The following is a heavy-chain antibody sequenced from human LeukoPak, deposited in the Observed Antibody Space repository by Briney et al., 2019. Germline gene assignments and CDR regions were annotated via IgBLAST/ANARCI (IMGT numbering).Heavy chain of an antibody. V-gene: IGHV4-4*07. CDR2: IYASGST. D-gene: IGHD6-19*01. CDR3: ARGSYPGWYNGEFDY. Sequence: PSETLSLTCTVSGGSISGYYWSWLRQPAGKGLEWIGRIYASGSTRYDPSLKSRVTMSVDTSKNQFSLKLTSVTAADTAVYYCARGSYPGWYNGEFDYWGQGTLVPVSS. CDR1: GGSISGYY. J-gene: IGHJ4*02.